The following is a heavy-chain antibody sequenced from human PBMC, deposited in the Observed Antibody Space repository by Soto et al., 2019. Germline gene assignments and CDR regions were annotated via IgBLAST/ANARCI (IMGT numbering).Heavy chain of an antibody. CDR1: GGSITGTYYY. D-gene: IGHD3-10*01. CDR2: IHDNGST. Sequence: QLQLQESGPGLVKPSDTLSLTCTVSGGSITGTYYYLGWIRQSPGKGLEYIGSIHDNGSTYYKPSLQGRVTVSVDTAKRQLCLRLRSVSDADTAVYFCARHGSGTYYHIEDWGQGTLATVSS. J-gene: IGHJ4*02. CDR3: ARHGSGTYYHIED. V-gene: IGHV4-39*01.